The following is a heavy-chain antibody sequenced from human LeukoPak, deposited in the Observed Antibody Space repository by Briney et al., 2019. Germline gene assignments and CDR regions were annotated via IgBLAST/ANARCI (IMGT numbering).Heavy chain of an antibody. CDR3: ARGADSSSWYSGYFDL. D-gene: IGHD6-13*01. CDR2: INHSGST. Sequence: SETLSLTCAVYGGSFSGYYWSWIRRPPGKGLEWIGEINHSGSTNYNPSLKSRVTISVDTSKNQFSLKLSSVTAADTAVYYCARGADSSSWYSGYFDLWGRGTLVTVSS. CDR1: GGSFSGYY. V-gene: IGHV4-34*01. J-gene: IGHJ2*01.